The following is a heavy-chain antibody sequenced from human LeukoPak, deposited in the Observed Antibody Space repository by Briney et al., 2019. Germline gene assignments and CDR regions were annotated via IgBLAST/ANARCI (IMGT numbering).Heavy chain of an antibody. V-gene: IGHV3-23*01. CDR3: AKDHHPRYSYGYYFDY. Sequence: GGSLRLSCTASGFTLSSYEMSWIRQAPGKGLEWVSAISGSGGSTYYADSVKGRFTISRDNSKNTLYLQMNSLRAEDTAVYYCAKDHHPRYSYGYYFDYWGQGTLVTVSS. CDR2: ISGSGGST. J-gene: IGHJ4*02. CDR1: GFTLSSYE. D-gene: IGHD5-18*01.